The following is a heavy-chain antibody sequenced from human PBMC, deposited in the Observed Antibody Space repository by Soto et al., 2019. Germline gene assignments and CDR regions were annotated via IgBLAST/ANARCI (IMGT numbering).Heavy chain of an antibody. CDR3: ANKDYDSSEYYYYGMDV. D-gene: IGHD3-22*01. CDR1: GGTFSSYI. Sequence: QVQLVQSGAEVKKPGSSVKVSCKASGGTFSSYIISWARQAPGQGLEWMGRIIPILGIANYAQKFQGRVTITADKSTSTAYMELSSLRSEDTAVYYCANKDYDSSEYYYYGMDVWGQGTTVTVSS. J-gene: IGHJ6*02. CDR2: IIPILGIA. V-gene: IGHV1-69*02.